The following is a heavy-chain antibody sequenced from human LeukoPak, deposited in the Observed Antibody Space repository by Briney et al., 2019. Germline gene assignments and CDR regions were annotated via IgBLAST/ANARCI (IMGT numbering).Heavy chain of an antibody. V-gene: IGHV1-18*01. CDR2: ISPHNGNA. D-gene: IGHD3-22*01. Sequence: ASVTVSCKASGYNFFTYGITWVRQAPGQGLEWMGWISPHNGNANYAQKFQDRVIMTTDTSTNTAFMEVRSLRSDDTAVYYCARGGVFVGYSYDSSGYGFWFDPWGQGTLVTVSS. CDR1: GYNFFTYG. CDR3: ARGGVFVGYSYDSSGYGFWFDP. J-gene: IGHJ5*02.